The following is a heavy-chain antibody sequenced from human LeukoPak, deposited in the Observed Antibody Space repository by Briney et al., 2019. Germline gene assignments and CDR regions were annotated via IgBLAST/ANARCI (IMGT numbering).Heavy chain of an antibody. V-gene: IGHV1-18*04. CDR2: ISAYNGNT. CDR1: GYSFTSYW. Sequence: GESLKISCKGSGYSFTSYWIGWVRQMPGKGLEWMGWISAYNGNTNYAQKLQGRVTMTTDTSTSTAYMELRSLRSDDTAVYYCARDPGGSYGDYWGQGTLVTVSS. D-gene: IGHD1-26*01. CDR3: ARDPGGSYGDY. J-gene: IGHJ4*02.